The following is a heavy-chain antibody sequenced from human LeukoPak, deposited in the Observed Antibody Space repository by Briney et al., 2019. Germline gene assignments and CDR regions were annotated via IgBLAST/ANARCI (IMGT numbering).Heavy chain of an antibody. CDR2: ISSSSDYT. J-gene: IGHJ4*02. V-gene: IGHV3-21*01. CDR1: GFTFSSYA. D-gene: IGHD3-22*01. Sequence: GRSLRLSCAASGFTFSSYAMSWVRQAPGKGLEWVSSISSSSDYTYYADSVKGRFTISRDNAKNSLYLQMNRLRAEDMAVYYCARDYDSSGFFFWGQGTLVTVSS. CDR3: ARDYDSSGFFF.